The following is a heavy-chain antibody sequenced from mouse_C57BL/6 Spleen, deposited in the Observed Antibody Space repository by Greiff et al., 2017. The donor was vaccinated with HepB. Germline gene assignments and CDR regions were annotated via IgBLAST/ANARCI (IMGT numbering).Heavy chain of an antibody. CDR2: ISSGSSTI. CDR1: GFTFSDYG. D-gene: IGHD2-5*01. CDR3: AARDYSNYGYAMDY. Sequence: EVQGVESGGGLVKPGGSLKLSCAASGFTFSDYGMHWVRQAPEKGLEWVAYISSGSSTIYYADTVKGRFTISRDNAKNTLFLQMTSLRSEDTAMYYCAARDYSNYGYAMDYWGQGTSVTVSS. J-gene: IGHJ4*01. V-gene: IGHV5-17*01.